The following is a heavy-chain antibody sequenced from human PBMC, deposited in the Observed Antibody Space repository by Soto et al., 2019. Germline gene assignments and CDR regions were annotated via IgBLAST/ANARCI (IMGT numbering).Heavy chain of an antibody. Sequence: PSETLSLTCTVSGGTFISYFSRWIRQNPGKGLEWIGYIYYSGSTNYNPSLKRRITISVDSSKNQISLRLSSVTAADTAVYYCARDRGISAMDVWGQGTTVTVSS. V-gene: IGHV4-59*01. CDR2: IYYSGST. J-gene: IGHJ6*02. CDR1: GGTFISYF. D-gene: IGHD1-26*01. CDR3: ARDRGISAMDV.